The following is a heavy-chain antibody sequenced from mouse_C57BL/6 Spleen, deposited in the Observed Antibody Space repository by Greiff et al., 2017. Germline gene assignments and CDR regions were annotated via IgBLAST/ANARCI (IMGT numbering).Heavy chain of an antibody. V-gene: IGHV2-2*01. J-gene: IGHJ4*01. CDR3: ARRDDGYSRAMDY. CDR2: ICSGGST. D-gene: IGHD2-3*01. CDR1: GFSLTSYG. Sequence: QVQLQQSGPGLVQPSQCLSITCTASGFSLTSYGVHWVRQSPGKGLEWLGVICSGGSTDYNAAFISRLTISKDNSKSQVFFTMSSLQADDTAIYYCARRDDGYSRAMDYWGQGTSVTVSS.